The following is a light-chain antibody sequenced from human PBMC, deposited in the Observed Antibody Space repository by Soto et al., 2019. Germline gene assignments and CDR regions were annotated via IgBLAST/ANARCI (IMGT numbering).Light chain of an antibody. CDR1: QTFSNSF. J-gene: IGKJ5*01. CDR2: GAS. CDR3: QQYSDLPMT. V-gene: IGKV3-20*01. Sequence: ELVLPQSPGTLSLSPGARATLSWEASQTFSNSFLSWFQQKPGQAPRLRIYGASRRATGIPDRVSGSASGTDGTLTISRLETEDVAVYFGQQYSDLPMTFGQGTRLEIK.